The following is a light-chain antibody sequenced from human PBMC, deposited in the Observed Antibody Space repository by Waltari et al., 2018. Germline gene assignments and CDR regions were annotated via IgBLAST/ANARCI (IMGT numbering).Light chain of an antibody. CDR3: AAWDDSLNGVI. V-gene: IGLV1-44*01. CDR2: GND. J-gene: IGLJ2*01. CDR1: SFNIGSNI. Sequence: QSVLTQPPSASGTPGQRVTISCSGGSFNIGSNIVHWYQQLPGPAPKLLIYGNDQRPSGVPDRFSGSKSGTSASLAISGLQSEDEADYYCAAWDDSLNGVIFGGGTKLSVL.